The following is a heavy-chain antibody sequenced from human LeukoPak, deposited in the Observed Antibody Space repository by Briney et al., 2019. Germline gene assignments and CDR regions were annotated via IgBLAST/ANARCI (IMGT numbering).Heavy chain of an antibody. V-gene: IGHV3-64*01. CDR2: ISSNGGST. D-gene: IGHD6-13*01. CDR1: GFTFSSYA. CDR3: ARDSRAAAGIEYFQD. J-gene: IGHJ1*01. Sequence: GGSLRLSCAASGFTFSSYAMHWVRQAPGQGLEYVSAISSNGGSTYYANSVKGRFTISRDNSKNTLYLQMGSLRAEDMAVYYCARDSRAAAGIEYFQDWGQGTLVTVSS.